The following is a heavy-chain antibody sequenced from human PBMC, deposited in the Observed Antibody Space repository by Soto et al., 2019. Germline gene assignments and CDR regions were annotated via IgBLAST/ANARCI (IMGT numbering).Heavy chain of an antibody. D-gene: IGHD1-1*01. CDR1: GYTFSSYY. CDR3: ARALQTGTTTYFDY. J-gene: IGHJ4*02. Sequence: ASVKVSCKASGYTFSSYYMNWVRQAPGQGLERLGIINPSGGYTTYAQRFLGRVTMTSDTSTSTVHMELGSLEAEDTAVYHCARALQTGTTTYFDYWGPGTLVTVSS. V-gene: IGHV1-46*03. CDR2: INPSGGYT.